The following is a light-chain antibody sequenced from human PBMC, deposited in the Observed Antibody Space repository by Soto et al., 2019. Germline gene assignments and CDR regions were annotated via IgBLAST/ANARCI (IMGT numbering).Light chain of an antibody. CDR2: DAS. CDR3: QQYNAWPRT. Sequence: EVVMTQSPATLSVSPGERATLSCRASLSVSRNLAWYQQKPGQAPRLLIFDASTRATGIPARFSGSGSGTEFTLTITSLQSEDFAVYYCQQYNAWPRTFGPGTKVDIK. V-gene: IGKV3-15*01. J-gene: IGKJ3*01. CDR1: LSVSRN.